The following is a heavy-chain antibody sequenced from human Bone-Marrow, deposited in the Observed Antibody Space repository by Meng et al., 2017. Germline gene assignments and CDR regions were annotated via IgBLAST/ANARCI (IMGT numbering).Heavy chain of an antibody. Sequence: SGPTLVKPTQTLTLPCTFSGFSLSTSGMCVNWFRQPPGTALEWLADIDWDDEKYYSTSLKTRLTISKDTSKNEVVLAMTNMYPVDTATYYCARSQMVRNYYYGMDVCGQGITVTVSS. CDR2: IDWDDEK. D-gene: IGHD3-10*01. CDR3: ARSQMVRNYYYGMDV. J-gene: IGHJ6*02. V-gene: IGHV2-70*01. CDR1: GFSLSTSGMC.